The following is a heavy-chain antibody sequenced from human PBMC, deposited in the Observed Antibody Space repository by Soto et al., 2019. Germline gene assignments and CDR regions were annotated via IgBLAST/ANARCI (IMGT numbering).Heavy chain of an antibody. J-gene: IGHJ4*02. CDR3: AAYTSGALFDS. CDR2: ISYDGTNK. D-gene: IGHD6-19*01. Sequence: GGSLRLSCAASGFSFTTHGIHWVRQGPGRGLEWVALISYDGTNKYYGDSVKGRFTISRDNSLNTLYLQMNSLRPEDTAVYYCAAYTSGALFDSWGQGTLVTVSS. CDR1: GFSFTTHG. V-gene: IGHV3-30*03.